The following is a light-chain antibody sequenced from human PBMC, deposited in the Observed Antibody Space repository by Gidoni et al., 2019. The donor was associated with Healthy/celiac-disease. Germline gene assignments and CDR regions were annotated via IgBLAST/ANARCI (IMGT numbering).Light chain of an antibody. V-gene: IGKV3-11*01. CDR3: QQRSNWPRP. CDR2: DAS. CDR1: QSVNSY. J-gene: IGKJ1*01. Sequence: IGFTQSPATLALSPGERATLSCRARQSVNSYLAWYQQQPGQAPRLLIYDASNPATGLPARFSGSGSGTAFTLTISSLQPEDFAVYYCQQRSNWPRPFGQGTKVKSN.